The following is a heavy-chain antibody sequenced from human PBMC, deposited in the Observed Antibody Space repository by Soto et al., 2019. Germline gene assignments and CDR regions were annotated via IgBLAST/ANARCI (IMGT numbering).Heavy chain of an antibody. CDR1: GFSFTTYF. CDR3: AKGLLAIVGTTMPRDAFNI. D-gene: IGHD1-26*01. V-gene: IGHV3-30*18. Sequence: GGSLRLSCVASGFSFTTYFMHWVRQAPGKGLEWVAVISHDGSYKYYGDAVKGRFTISRDTSKNAVYLEMKSLRPEDTAVYYCAKGLLAIVGTTMPRDAFNIWGQGTMVTV. CDR2: ISHDGSYK. J-gene: IGHJ3*02.